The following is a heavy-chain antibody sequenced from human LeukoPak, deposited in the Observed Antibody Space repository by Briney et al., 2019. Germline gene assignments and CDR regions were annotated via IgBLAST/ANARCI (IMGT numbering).Heavy chain of an antibody. CDR3: ARDRYYYDSSGYYPFGY. J-gene: IGHJ4*02. CDR2: ISYDGSNK. CDR1: GFIFSSYA. Sequence: GRSLRLSCAASGFIFSSYAMHWVRQAPGEGLEWVAVISYDGSNKYYADSVKGRFTISRDNSKNTLYLQMNSLRAEDTAVYYCARDRYYYDSSGYYPFGYWGQGTLVTVSS. D-gene: IGHD3-22*01. V-gene: IGHV3-30-3*01.